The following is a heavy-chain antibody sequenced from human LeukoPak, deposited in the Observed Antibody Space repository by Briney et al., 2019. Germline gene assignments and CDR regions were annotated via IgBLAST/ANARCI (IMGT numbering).Heavy chain of an antibody. D-gene: IGHD3-22*01. CDR1: GYSFPIYW. CDR3: ARRSSSGYYYGY. Sequence: GESLQISCKGSGYSFPIYWIAWVRQMPGKGLGWMGIIYPGDSDTRYSPSFQGQVTISADKSISTAYLQWSSLKASDTAMYYCARRSSSGYYYGYWGQGTLVTVSS. V-gene: IGHV5-51*01. J-gene: IGHJ4*02. CDR2: IYPGDSDT.